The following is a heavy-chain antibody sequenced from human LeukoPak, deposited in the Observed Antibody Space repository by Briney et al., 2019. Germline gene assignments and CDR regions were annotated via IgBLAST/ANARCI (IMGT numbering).Heavy chain of an antibody. CDR1: GYTFTSYD. J-gene: IGHJ4*02. V-gene: IGHV1-8*01. Sequence: ASVKVSCKASGYTFTSYDINWVRQATGQGLEWMGWMNPNSGNTGYAQKFQGRVTMTRNTSISTAYMELSSLRSEDTVVYYCARSYDSSGYCDYWGQGTLVTVSS. CDR2: MNPNSGNT. CDR3: ARSYDSSGYCDY. D-gene: IGHD3-22*01.